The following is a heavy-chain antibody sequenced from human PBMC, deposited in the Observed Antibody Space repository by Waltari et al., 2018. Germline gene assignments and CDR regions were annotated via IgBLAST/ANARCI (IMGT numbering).Heavy chain of an antibody. CDR1: GGSISSSY. CDR2: IYYSGST. CDR3: ARNSPAYWASYYYYMDV. V-gene: IGHV4-59*01. Sequence: QVQLQESGPGLVKPSETLSLTCTVSGGSISSSYWSWIRQPPGKGLEWIGYIYYSGSTNYNPSLKSRVTISVDTSKNQFSLKLSSVTAADTAVYYCARNSPAYWASYYYYMDVWGKGTTVTVSS. D-gene: IGHD2-21*01. J-gene: IGHJ6*03.